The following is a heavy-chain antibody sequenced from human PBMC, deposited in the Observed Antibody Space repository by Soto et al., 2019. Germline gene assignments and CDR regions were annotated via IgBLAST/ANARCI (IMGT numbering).Heavy chain of an antibody. J-gene: IGHJ4*02. D-gene: IGHD1-26*01. CDR2: INTSGST. CDR1: GDSMTKYY. V-gene: IGHV4-4*07. Sequence: QVQLQESGPGLVTPSETLSLTCTVSGDSMTKYYWSWIRQPAGKGLEWIGRINTSGSTNYNPSLKSRVTMSIDTSNNRFSLKLKSVTAADTAVYYCARTVGAAYYFDFWGQGALVTVSS. CDR3: ARTVGAAYYFDF.